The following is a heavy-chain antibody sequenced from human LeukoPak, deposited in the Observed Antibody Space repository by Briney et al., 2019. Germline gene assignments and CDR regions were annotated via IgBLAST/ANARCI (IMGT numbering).Heavy chain of an antibody. J-gene: IGHJ4*02. CDR2: IYYSGST. CDR1: GGSISSGGYY. D-gene: IGHD3-22*01. Sequence: PSETLSLTCTVSGGSISSGGYYWSWIRQHPGTGLEWIGYIYYSGSTYYNPSLKSRVTISVDTSKNQFSLKLSSVTAADTAVYYCARDDSSGPPDWGQGTLVTVSS. V-gene: IGHV4-31*03. CDR3: ARDDSSGPPD.